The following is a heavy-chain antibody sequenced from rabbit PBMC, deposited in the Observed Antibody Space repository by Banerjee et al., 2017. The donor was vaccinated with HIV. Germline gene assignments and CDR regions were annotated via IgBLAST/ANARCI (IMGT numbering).Heavy chain of an antibody. CDR1: GFDFSSYY. J-gene: IGHJ4*01. V-gene: IGHV1S7*01. CDR2: IYAGKGST. D-gene: IGHD4-1*01. CDR3: ASGYSSGWGSYFNL. Sequence: QLKETGGGLVQPGGSLTLSCKASGFDFSSYYMSWVRQAPGKGLEWIGIIYAGKGSTDYASWVNGRFTISSDNAQNTVDLQMNSLTAADTATYFCASGYSSGWGSYFNLWGPGTLVTVS.